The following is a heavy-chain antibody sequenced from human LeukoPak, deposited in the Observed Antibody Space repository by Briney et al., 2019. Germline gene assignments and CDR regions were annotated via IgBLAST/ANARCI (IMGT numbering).Heavy chain of an antibody. CDR2: IIPTFGTA. J-gene: IGHJ3*02. D-gene: IGHD4-17*01. V-gene: IGHV1-69*05. Sequence: ASVKVSCKASGGTFSSYAISWVRQAPGQGLEWMGGIIPTFGTANYAQKFQGRVTITTDESTSTAYMELSSLRSEDTAVYYCARGISYGDYGWGAFDIWGQGTMVTVSS. CDR3: ARGISYGDYGWGAFDI. CDR1: GGTFSSYA.